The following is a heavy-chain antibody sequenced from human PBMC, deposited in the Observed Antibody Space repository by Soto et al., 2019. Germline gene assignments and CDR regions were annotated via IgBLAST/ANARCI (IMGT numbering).Heavy chain of an antibody. J-gene: IGHJ6*02. CDR2: IIPAFGTT. CDR3: ARVPRQMLYGPTRNGMDV. V-gene: IGHV1-69*01. CDR1: GGTFGIYA. Sequence: QVQLVQSGAAVSKPGSSVKVSCKASGGTFGIYAIGWVRQAPGQGLEWMGGIIPAFGTTKNAQKFQDRVYTTADESTNTVYMELRRLRFDDTAVYYCARVPRQMLYGPTRNGMDVWGQGTTLIVSS. D-gene: IGHD3-10*01.